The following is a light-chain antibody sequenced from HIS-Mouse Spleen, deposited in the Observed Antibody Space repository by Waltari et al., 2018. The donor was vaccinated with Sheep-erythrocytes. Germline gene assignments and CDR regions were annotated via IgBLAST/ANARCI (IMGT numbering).Light chain of an antibody. CDR2: EGS. CDR1: SSDFVSYTL. CDR3: CSYAGSSTWV. Sequence: QSALTQPASVSGSPGQSITISCTGTSSDFVSYTLVSWYHQHPGKAPKLMIYEGSKRPSGVSNRFSGSKSGNTASLTISGLQAEDEADYYCCSYAGSSTWVFGGGTKLTVL. V-gene: IGLV2-23*01. J-gene: IGLJ3*02.